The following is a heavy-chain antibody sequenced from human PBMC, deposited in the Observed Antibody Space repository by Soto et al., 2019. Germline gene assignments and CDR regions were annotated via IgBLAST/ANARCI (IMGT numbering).Heavy chain of an antibody. CDR1: GYTFTGYY. J-gene: IGHJ6*03. V-gene: IGHV1-2*04. D-gene: IGHD2-2*01. CDR3: ARDVRDIVVVPASMVRHSSYYYYMDV. CDR2: INPNSGGT. Sequence: GASVKVSCKASGYTFTGYYMHWVRQAPGQGLERMGWINPNSGGTNYAQKFQGWVTMTRDTSISTAYMELSRLRSDDTAVYYCARDVRDIVVVPASMVRHSSYYYYMDVCGKGTMATASS.